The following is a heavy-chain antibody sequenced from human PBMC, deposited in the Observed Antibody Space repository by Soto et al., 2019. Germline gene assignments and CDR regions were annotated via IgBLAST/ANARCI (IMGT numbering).Heavy chain of an antibody. CDR2: IYHSGST. V-gene: IGHV4-30-2*01. J-gene: IGHJ4*02. CDR3: DRAPSGSGFDY. Sequence: SETLSLTCAVSGGSISSGGYSWSWIRQPPGKGLEWIGYIYHSGSTYYNPSLKSRVTISVDRSKNQFSLNLSSVTAADTAVYYCDRAPSGSGFDYWGQGTLVTFSS. CDR1: GGSISSGGYS.